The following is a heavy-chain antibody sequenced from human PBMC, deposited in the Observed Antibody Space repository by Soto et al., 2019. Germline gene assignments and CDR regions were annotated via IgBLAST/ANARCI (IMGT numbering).Heavy chain of an antibody. CDR3: ARELYSCGAECPYYMDY. V-gene: IGHV1-46*01. Sequence: ASVKVSCKASGYTLTHYYMHWVRQAPGQGPEWVGVINPSTLVTSYAQKFQGRVTMTRDTSTSTVYMELNSLRSEDTAVYYCARELYSCGAECPYYMDYWGQGTPVTVSS. J-gene: IGHJ4*02. CDR1: GYTLTHYY. CDR2: INPSTLVT. D-gene: IGHD2-21*01.